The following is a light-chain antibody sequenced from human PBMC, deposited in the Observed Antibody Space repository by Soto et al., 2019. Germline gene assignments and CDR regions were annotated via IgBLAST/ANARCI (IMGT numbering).Light chain of an antibody. CDR3: QVWDSSSDHPDWV. Sequence: SYELTQPPSVSVAPGKTATITCGGNNIGSESVHWYQQKPGQAPVLVIYYDSDRPSGIPERFSGYNSGNTATLTISRVEAGDEADYYCQVWDSSSDHPDWVFGGGTKLTVL. CDR1: NIGSES. V-gene: IGLV3-21*04. CDR2: YDS. J-gene: IGLJ3*02.